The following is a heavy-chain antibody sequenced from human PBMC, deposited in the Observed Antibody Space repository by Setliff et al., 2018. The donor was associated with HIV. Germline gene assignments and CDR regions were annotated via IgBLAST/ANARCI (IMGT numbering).Heavy chain of an antibody. CDR2: IIPLHGIA. Sequence: SVKVSCKASGGTFSSYAITWVRQAPGQGLEWMGGIIPLHGIANYIQKFQGRVTITADKSTTTAYMELSSLRSEDTAVYYCATARRDYYDRGRRSHYYIDVWGKGTTVTVSS. V-gene: IGHV1-69*10. J-gene: IGHJ6*03. CDR3: ATARRDYYDRGRRSHYYIDV. CDR1: GGTFSSYA. D-gene: IGHD3-22*01.